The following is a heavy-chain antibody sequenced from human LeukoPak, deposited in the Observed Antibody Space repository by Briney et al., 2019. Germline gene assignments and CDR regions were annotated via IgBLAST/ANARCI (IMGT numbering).Heavy chain of an antibody. Sequence: PSQTLSLTCTVSGGSISRGGYYWSWIRQHPGKGLEWIGYIYYSGSTYYNPSLKSRVTISVDTSKNQFSLKLSSVTAADTAVYYCARDRCSSTSCYGMDVWGQGTTVTVSS. CDR2: IYYSGST. D-gene: IGHD2-2*01. J-gene: IGHJ6*02. V-gene: IGHV4-31*03. CDR1: GGSISRGGYY. CDR3: ARDRCSSTSCYGMDV.